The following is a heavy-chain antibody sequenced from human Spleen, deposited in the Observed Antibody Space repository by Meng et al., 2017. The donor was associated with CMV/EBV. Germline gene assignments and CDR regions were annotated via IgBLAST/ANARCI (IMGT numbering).Heavy chain of an antibody. V-gene: IGHV3-7*01. CDR2: IKQDGSEK. CDR3: ARDLGYCSSTSCYMRAGLDY. J-gene: IGHJ4*02. D-gene: IGHD2-2*02. Sequence: GGSLRLSCAASGSTFSSYWMSWVRQAPGKGLEWVANIKQDGSEKYYVDSVKGRFTISRDNAKNSLYLQMNSLRAEDTAVYYCARDLGYCSSTSCYMRAGLDYWGQGTLVTVSS. CDR1: GSTFSSYW.